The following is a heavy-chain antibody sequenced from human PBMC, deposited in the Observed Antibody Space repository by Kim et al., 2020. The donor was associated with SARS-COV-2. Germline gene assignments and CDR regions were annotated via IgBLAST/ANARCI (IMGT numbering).Heavy chain of an antibody. V-gene: IGHV4-34*01. J-gene: IGHJ4*02. D-gene: IGHD1-26*01. Sequence: NPSLKRRVTISVDTSKNQFSLKLSSVTAADTAVYYCARDAYSGSYLLDYWGQGTLVTVSS. CDR3: ARDAYSGSYLLDY.